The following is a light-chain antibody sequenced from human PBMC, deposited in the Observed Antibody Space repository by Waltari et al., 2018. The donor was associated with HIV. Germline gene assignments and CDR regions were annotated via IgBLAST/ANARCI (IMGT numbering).Light chain of an antibody. CDR1: SSHVGGYKY. Sequence: QSALTQPRSVSGSPGQSVTISCTGTSSHVGGYKYVSWYQQHPAKAPKLMIYHVTKRPSGVPDRFSGSKSVNTASLTISGLEAEDEADYYCCSYAGSYTLVFGGGTKLTVL. CDR3: CSYAGSYTLV. V-gene: IGLV2-11*01. CDR2: HVT. J-gene: IGLJ3*02.